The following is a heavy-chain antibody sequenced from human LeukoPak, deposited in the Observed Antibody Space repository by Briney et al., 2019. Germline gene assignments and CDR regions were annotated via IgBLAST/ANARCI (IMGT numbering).Heavy chain of an antibody. J-gene: IGHJ4*02. D-gene: IGHD5-24*01. CDR2: IYYSGST. CDR3: ARRDGYNPHC. V-gene: IGHV4-39*07. CDR1: SGSISTSNYY. Sequence: SETLSLTCTVSSGSISTSNYYWGWVRQPPGKALEWIGSIYYSGSTYYNPSLKSRVTISVDTSKNQFSLKLSSVTAEDTAVYYCARRDGYNPHCWGQGTLVTVSS.